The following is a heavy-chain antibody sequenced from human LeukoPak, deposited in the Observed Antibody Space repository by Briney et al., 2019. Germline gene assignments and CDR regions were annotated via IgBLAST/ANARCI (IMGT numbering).Heavy chain of an antibody. CDR2: IHQDGSEK. V-gene: IGHV3-7*01. Sequence: PGGSLRLSCAASGFTFSSYWMSWVRQAPGKGLEWVANIHQDGSEKYYVDSVKGRFTISRDNAKNSLYLQMNSLRAEDTAIYYCASVGRRWFGESSPYYFDYWGQGTLVTVSS. J-gene: IGHJ4*02. CDR3: ASVGRRWFGESSPYYFDY. CDR1: GFTFSSYW. D-gene: IGHD3-10*01.